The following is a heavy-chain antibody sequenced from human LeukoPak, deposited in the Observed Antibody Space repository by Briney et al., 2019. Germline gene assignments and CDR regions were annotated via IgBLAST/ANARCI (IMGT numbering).Heavy chain of an antibody. J-gene: IGHJ5*02. D-gene: IGHD1-14*01. CDR3: ARVRGISDDWFDP. CDR2: IKQDGSEK. Sequence: PGGSLGLLRAACGFTFRRYLVSWVRQAPGKGLEWVANIKQDGSEKYYVDSVKGRFTISRDNAKNSLYLQMNSLRAEDTAVYYCARVRGISDDWFDPWGDGAPITVSS. V-gene: IGHV3-7*05. CDR1: GFTFRRYL.